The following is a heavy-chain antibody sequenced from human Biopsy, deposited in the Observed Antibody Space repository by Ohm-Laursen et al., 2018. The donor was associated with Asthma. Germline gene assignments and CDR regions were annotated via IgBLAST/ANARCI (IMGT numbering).Heavy chain of an antibody. V-gene: IGHV4-59*01. J-gene: IGHJ4*02. D-gene: IGHD2-21*02. CDR3: ARGVDRVTGLLDHFDS. CDR2: VYYSGST. Sequence: PSETLSLTCTVSGGSINNFYWSWIRQPPGKGLESIGHVYYSGSTNYNPSLKSRVTISIDASKNQFSLKLTSVTAADTAVYYCARGVDRVTGLLDHFDSGGQGTLVTVSS. CDR1: GGSINNFY.